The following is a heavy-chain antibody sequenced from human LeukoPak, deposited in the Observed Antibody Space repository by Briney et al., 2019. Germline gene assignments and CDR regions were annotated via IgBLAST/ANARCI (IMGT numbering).Heavy chain of an antibody. CDR2: INHSGST. D-gene: IGHD6-19*01. Sequence: SETLSLTCAVYGGSFSGYYWSWIRQPPGKGLEWIGEINHSGSTNYNPSLKSRVTMSLDTSKNQFSLKLSSVTAADTAVYYCASVRGYSSGWYASGFDPWGQGTLVTVSS. CDR3: ASVRGYSSGWYASGFDP. J-gene: IGHJ5*02. V-gene: IGHV4-34*01. CDR1: GGSFSGYY.